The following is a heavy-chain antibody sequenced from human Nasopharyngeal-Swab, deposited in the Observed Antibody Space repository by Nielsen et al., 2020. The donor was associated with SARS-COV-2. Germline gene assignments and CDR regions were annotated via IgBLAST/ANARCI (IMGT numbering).Heavy chain of an antibody. V-gene: IGHV3-11*03. CDR3: AGGDGFPEGDY. D-gene: IGHD5-24*01. CDR1: GFTFSEYY. CDR2: ISSSSSYT. Sequence: GESLKISCAASGFTFSEYYMSWIRQAPGKGLEWVSYISSSSSYTNYADSVKGRFTISRDNAKNSLYLQMNSLRAEDTAVYYCAGGDGFPEGDYWGQGTLVTVSS. J-gene: IGHJ4*02.